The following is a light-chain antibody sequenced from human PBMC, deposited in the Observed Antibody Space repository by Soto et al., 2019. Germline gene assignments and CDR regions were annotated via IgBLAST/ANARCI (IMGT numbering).Light chain of an antibody. CDR2: SNA. CDR1: TSNIGSNA. Sequence: QSVLTQTPSASGTPGQRVIIFCSGSTSNIGSNAVSWYQQLPGTAPKLLIYSNAQRPSGVSDRFSGSRSCTSASLAISGLQSEDESDYFCAAWDDRLNGVIFGGGTKLTVL. CDR3: AAWDDRLNGVI. J-gene: IGLJ2*01. V-gene: IGLV1-44*01.